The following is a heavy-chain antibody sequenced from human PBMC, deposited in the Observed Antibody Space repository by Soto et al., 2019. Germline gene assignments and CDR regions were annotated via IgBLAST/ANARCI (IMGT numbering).Heavy chain of an antibody. D-gene: IGHD6-6*01. CDR1: GGSFSTDY. Sequence: SETLSLTSAVYGGSFSTDYWSWIRQPPGKGLEWIGEINPSGGTNYNPSLKSRVTISVATSKNQFSLKLSSVTAADTAVYYCARVLAARASRDFDYWGQGTLVTVS. V-gene: IGHV4-34*01. J-gene: IGHJ4*02. CDR2: INPSGGT. CDR3: ARVLAARASRDFDY.